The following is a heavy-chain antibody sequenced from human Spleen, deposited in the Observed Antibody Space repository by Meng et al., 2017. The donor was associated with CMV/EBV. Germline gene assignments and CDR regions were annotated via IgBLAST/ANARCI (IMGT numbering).Heavy chain of an antibody. V-gene: IGHV4-34*01. CDR2: INHSGST. J-gene: IGHJ4*02. CDR3: ATPGSSGYFDY. D-gene: IGHD6-19*01. CDR1: GGSFSGYY. Sequence: SLTGAVYGGSFSGYYWSWIRQPPGKGLEWIGEINHSGSTNYNPSLKSRVTISVDTSKNQFSLKLSSVTAADTAVYYCATPGSSGYFDYWGQGTLVTVSS.